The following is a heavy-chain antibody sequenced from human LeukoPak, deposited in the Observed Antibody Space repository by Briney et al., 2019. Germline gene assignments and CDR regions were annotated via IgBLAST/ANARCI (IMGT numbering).Heavy chain of an antibody. CDR2: IKQDGSEK. CDR1: GFTFSDYW. D-gene: IGHD3-10*01. J-gene: IGHJ3*02. Sequence: GGSLRLSCAASGFTFSDYWMRWVRQAPGKGLEWVANIKQDGSEKYYVDSVKGRFTVSRDNAKNLLYLQMNSLRAEDTALYYCAKDREFQIFQDAFDIWGQGTMVTVSS. CDR3: AKDREFQIFQDAFDI. V-gene: IGHV3-7*03.